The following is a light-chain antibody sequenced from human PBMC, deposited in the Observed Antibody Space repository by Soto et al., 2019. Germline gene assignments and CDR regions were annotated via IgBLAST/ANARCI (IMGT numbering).Light chain of an antibody. J-gene: IGKJ4*01. CDR2: DAS. CDR1: QSVSRY. V-gene: IGKV3-11*01. Sequence: EIVLTQSPATLSLSPGERATLSCRASQSVSRYLALYQQKPGQAPRLLIYDASNRATGTPARFSGSGSGTDFTLTISSLEPEDFAVYYCQQRSNWPPALTFGGGTKVEIK. CDR3: QQRSNWPPALT.